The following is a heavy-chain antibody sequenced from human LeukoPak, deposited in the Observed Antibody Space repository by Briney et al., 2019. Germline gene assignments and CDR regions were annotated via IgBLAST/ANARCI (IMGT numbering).Heavy chain of an antibody. CDR1: GDSVSTASNA. V-gene: IGHV6-1*01. CDR3: VRLNCRRKAFDV. D-gene: IGHD1-20*01. Sequence: SQTLSLTCALSGDSVSTASNAGYWIRQSPSRGLEWLGRTYYNSKWYTDYAVSVSCRTTINPYTSSNQLSLQLSFVTPQDTSVYYFVRLNCRRKAFDVWGQGTMVTVSS. CDR2: TYYNSKWYT. J-gene: IGHJ3*01.